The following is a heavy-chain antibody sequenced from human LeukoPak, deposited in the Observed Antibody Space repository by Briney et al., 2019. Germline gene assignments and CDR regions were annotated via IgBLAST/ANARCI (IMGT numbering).Heavy chain of an antibody. D-gene: IGHD3-3*01. CDR2: IYYSGST. J-gene: IGHJ6*03. CDR3: ARGTVRCMEWPTKANYMDV. Sequence: SETLSLTCTVSGYSISSSSYYWGWLRQPPGKRQEWIGSIYYSGSTYYNPPLKSGVITAVNSSKHQFSLKLSSMTAADTAVYYCARGTVRCMEWPTKANYMDVWGKGTTVTVSS. CDR1: GYSISSSSYY. V-gene: IGHV4-39*07.